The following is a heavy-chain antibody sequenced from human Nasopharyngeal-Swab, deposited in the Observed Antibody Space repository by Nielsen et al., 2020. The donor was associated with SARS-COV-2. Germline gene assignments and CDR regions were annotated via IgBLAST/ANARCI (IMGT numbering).Heavy chain of an antibody. J-gene: IGHJ2*01. Sequence: SETLSLTCTVSSASITSSYWSWIRQPPGKGMDWIGYIYYSGTTNYNPSLKSRVTISVDTSKNQFSLKLSSVTAADTAVYYCARRLTLESFWYFDLWGRGTLVTVSS. CDR1: SASITSSY. D-gene: IGHD3-3*01. CDR2: IYYSGTT. CDR3: ARRLTLESFWYFDL. V-gene: IGHV4-59*01.